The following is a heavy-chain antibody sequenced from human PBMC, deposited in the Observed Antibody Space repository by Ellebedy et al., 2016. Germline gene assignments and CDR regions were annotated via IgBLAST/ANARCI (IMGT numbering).Heavy chain of an antibody. CDR3: ATQRGGFDY. J-gene: IGHJ4*02. V-gene: IGHV3-7*01. D-gene: IGHD2-2*01. CDR1: GFPFSNYW. CDR2: IKQDGSEK. Sequence: GGSLRLXXEPPGFPFSNYWMSWVRQAPGKGLGWVANIKQDGSEKYYVDSVRGRFSISRDNAKNSLYLQMNSLRAEDTAVYYCATQRGGFDYWGQGTLVTVSS.